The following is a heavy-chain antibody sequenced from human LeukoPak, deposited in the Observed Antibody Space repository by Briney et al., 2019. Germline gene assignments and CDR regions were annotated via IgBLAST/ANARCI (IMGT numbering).Heavy chain of an antibody. CDR1: GFTFGDYA. V-gene: IGHV3-49*04. Sequence: QPGRSLRLSCTASGFTFGDYAMSWVRQAPGKGLEWVSFIRSKAYGGTPEYAASVKGRFTISRDDSKSIAYLQLNSLKSGDTAVYFCTRIGTSGGEFDYWGQGTLVTVSS. D-gene: IGHD2-2*01. CDR2: IRSKAYGGTP. CDR3: TRIGTSGGEFDY. J-gene: IGHJ4*02.